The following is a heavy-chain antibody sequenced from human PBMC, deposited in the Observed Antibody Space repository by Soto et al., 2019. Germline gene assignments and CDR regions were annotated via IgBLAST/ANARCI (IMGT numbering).Heavy chain of an antibody. CDR3: ASPRREYSGYENGLDFDY. D-gene: IGHD5-12*01. CDR1: GYTFTSYF. V-gene: IGHV1-46*01. J-gene: IGHJ4*02. Sequence: ASVKVSCQASGYTFTSYFMHWVRQAPGQGLEWMGIINPSGGSTSYAQKFQGRVTMTRDTSTSTVYMELSSLRSEDTAVYYCASPRREYSGYENGLDFDYWGQGTLVTVSS. CDR2: INPSGGST.